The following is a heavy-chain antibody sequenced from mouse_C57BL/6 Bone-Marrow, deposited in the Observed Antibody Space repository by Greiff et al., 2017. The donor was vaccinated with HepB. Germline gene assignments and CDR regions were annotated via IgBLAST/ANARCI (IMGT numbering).Heavy chain of an antibody. V-gene: IGHV5-6*01. CDR3: AISYYFDY. CDR1: GFTFSSYG. CDR2: ISSGGSYT. Sequence: EVQLVESGGDLVKPGGSLKLSCAASGFTFSSYGMSWVRQTPDKRLEWVATISSGGSYTYYPDSVTGRFTISRDNAKNTLYLQMSSLKSEDTAMYYCAISYYFDYWGQGTTLTVSS. J-gene: IGHJ2*01.